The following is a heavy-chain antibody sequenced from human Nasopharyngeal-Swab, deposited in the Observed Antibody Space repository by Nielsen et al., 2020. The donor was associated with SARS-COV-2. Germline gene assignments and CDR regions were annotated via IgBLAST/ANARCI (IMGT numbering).Heavy chain of an antibody. CDR2: IRTGDGSP. CDR1: GYTFTSYA. Sequence: ASVKVSCKASGYTFTSYALHWVRQAPGQSLEWLGWIRTGDGSPRYSQNFQGRITITRDTSATTAYMEPTSLRSEDTAVYYCARVSSDQWLEYYFDYWGQGTLVTVSS. D-gene: IGHD6-19*01. V-gene: IGHV1-3*04. CDR3: ARVSSDQWLEYYFDY. J-gene: IGHJ4*02.